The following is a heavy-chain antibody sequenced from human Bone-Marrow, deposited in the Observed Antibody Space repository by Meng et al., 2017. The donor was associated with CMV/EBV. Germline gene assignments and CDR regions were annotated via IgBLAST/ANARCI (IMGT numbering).Heavy chain of an antibody. J-gene: IGHJ4*02. Sequence: GESLKISCAASGFTFSSYGMHWVRQAPGKGLEWVAFIRYDGSNKYYADSVKGRFTISRDNSKNTLYLQMNSLRAEDTAVYYCAKERGGYCSGGSCYEADYWGQGTLVTVSS. D-gene: IGHD2-15*01. V-gene: IGHV3-30*02. CDR3: AKERGGYCSGGSCYEADY. CDR1: GFTFSSYG. CDR2: IRYDGSNK.